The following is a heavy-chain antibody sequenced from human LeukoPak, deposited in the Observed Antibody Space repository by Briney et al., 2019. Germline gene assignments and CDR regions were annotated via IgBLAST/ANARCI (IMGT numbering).Heavy chain of an antibody. CDR3: ARSRASVGTSTYSDY. D-gene: IGHD1-1*01. CDR1: GYTFTGYY. V-gene: IGHV1-2*02. Sequence: ASVKVSCKASGYTFTGYYMHWVRQAPGQGLEWMGWINPNSGGTNYAQKFQGRVTTTRDTSISTAYMELSRLTSDDTAVYYCARSRASVGTSTYSDYWGQGTLVTVSS. J-gene: IGHJ4*02. CDR2: INPNSGGT.